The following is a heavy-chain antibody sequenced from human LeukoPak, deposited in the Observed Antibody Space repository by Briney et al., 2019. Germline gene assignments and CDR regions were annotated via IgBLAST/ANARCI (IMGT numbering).Heavy chain of an antibody. D-gene: IGHD3-16*01. J-gene: IGHJ4*02. Sequence: PGGSLRLSCAASGFTFVNYAMNWVRRAPGQGLEWVSWITGSGDVTYYADSVKGRFIISRDSSKNTVYLQVSSLRAEDTAVYYCARMITPGVTANWGQGILVTVSS. CDR2: ITGSGDVT. V-gene: IGHV3-23*01. CDR1: GFTFVNYA. CDR3: ARMITPGVTAN.